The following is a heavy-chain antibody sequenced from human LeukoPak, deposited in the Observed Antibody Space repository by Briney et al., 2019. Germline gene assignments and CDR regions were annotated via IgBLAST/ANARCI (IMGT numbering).Heavy chain of an antibody. CDR3: ARLHYDSSGYYYFAY. CDR2: IYYSGIT. V-gene: IGHV4-59*08. CDR1: GGSVSSYY. D-gene: IGHD3-22*01. Sequence: PSETLSLTCTVSGGSVSSYYWGWIRQSPGKGLEWIGYIYYSGITNYNPSLKLRVTKSVDTSKNPFSLKLSSVTAADTAVYYCARLHYDSSGYYYFAYWGQGPLVTVSS. J-gene: IGHJ4*02.